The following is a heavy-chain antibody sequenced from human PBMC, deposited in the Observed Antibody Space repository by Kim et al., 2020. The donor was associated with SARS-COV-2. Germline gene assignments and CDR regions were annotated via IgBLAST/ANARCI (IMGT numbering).Heavy chain of an antibody. J-gene: IGHJ6*01. CDR2: IYFSGST. CDR1: GGSMSGFY. V-gene: IGHV4-59*08. Sequence: SETLSLTCTVSGGSMSGFYWSWILQSPEKGLEWIGYIYFSGSTTYSPSFKSRVTISVDTSKNQFSLDLASVTASDTAVYYCARLNWNYVLNHYFYGLDV. D-gene: IGHD1-7*01. CDR3: ARLNWNYVLNHYFYGLDV.